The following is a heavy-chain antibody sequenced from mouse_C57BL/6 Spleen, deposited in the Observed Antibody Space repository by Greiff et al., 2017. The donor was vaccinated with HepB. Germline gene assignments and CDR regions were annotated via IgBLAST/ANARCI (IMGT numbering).Heavy chain of an antibody. CDR2: IGPGSSST. V-gene: IGHV1-77*01. CDR3: ARERVYYYGSSPYAMDY. J-gene: IGHJ4*01. Sequence: VQLQQSGAELVKPGASVKISCKASGYTFTDYYITWVKQRPGQGLEWIGKIGPGSSSTYYNEKFKGKATLTADKSSSTAYMQLSSLTSEDSAVYFCARERVYYYGSSPYAMDYWGQGTSVTVSS. CDR1: GYTFTDYY. D-gene: IGHD1-1*01.